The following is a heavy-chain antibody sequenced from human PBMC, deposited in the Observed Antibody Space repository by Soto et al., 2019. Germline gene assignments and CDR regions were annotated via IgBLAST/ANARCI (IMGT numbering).Heavy chain of an antibody. D-gene: IGHD3-9*01. Sequence: SETLSLTCTVSGGSISSGGYYWSWIRQHPGKGLEWIGYIYYSGSTYYNPSLKSRVTISVDTSKNQFSLKLSSVTAADTAVYYCARDQYDILTGYNWFDHWGQGTLVTVSS. V-gene: IGHV4-31*03. CDR3: ARDQYDILTGYNWFDH. CDR2: IYYSGST. CDR1: GGSISSGGYY. J-gene: IGHJ5*02.